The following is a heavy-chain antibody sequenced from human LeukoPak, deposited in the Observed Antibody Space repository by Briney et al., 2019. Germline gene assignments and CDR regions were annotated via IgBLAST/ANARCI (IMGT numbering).Heavy chain of an antibody. V-gene: IGHV1-2*02. Sequence: ASVKLSCKASGYTYTGYYMHWVRQAPGQGLEWMGWINPNSGGTIYPQKSQGRGAMTRDTSISTAYMELSRLRSDGTAVYYCATEAYCGGDCSLYYFDYWGQGTLVTVSS. J-gene: IGHJ4*02. CDR3: ATEAYCGGDCSLYYFDY. CDR1: GYTYTGYY. CDR2: INPNSGGT. D-gene: IGHD2-21*02.